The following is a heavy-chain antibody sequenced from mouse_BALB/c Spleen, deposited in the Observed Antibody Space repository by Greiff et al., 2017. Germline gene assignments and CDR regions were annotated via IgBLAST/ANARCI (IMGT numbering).Heavy chain of an antibody. CDR3: ARNWGDYDVRYYAMDY. V-gene: IGHV2-6-4*01. J-gene: IGHJ4*01. CDR1: GFSLSRYS. D-gene: IGHD2-4*01. CDR2: IWGGGST. Sequence: VKLVESGPGLVAPSQSLSITCTVSGFSLSRYSVHWVRQPPGKGLEWLGMIWGGGSTDYNSALKSRLSISKDNSKSQVFLKMNSLQTDDTAMYYCARNWGDYDVRYYAMDYWGQGTSVTVSS.